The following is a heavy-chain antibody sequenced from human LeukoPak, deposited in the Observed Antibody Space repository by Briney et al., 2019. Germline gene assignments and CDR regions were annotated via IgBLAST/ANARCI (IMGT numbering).Heavy chain of an antibody. J-gene: IGHJ3*02. D-gene: IGHD6-13*01. V-gene: IGHV4-59*01. Sequence: SETLSLTCTVSGGSISSYYWSWIRPPPGKGREWIGYIYYSGSTNYNPSLKSRVTISVDTSKNQFSLKLSSVTAADTAVYYCARDRAAAGERAFDIWGQGTMVTVSS. CDR2: IYYSGST. CDR1: GGSISSYY. CDR3: ARDRAAAGERAFDI.